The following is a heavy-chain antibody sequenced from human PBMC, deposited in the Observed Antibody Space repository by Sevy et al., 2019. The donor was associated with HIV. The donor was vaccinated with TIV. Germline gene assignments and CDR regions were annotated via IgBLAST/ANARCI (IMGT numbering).Heavy chain of an antibody. Sequence: GGSLRLSCEASGFTFSDYWMTWVRQAPGKGLEWVSSIGSSNSYKYYADSVKGRFTISRDNAKKSLYLQMNSLRAEDTAIYYCARDYEAFDIWGQGTMVTVSS. V-gene: IGHV3-21*04. CDR2: IGSSNSYK. J-gene: IGHJ3*02. CDR3: ARDYEAFDI. CDR1: GFTFSDYW. D-gene: IGHD3-3*01.